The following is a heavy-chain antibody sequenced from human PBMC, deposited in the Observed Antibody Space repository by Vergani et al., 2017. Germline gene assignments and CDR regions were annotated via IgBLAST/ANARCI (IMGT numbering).Heavy chain of an antibody. J-gene: IGHJ5*02. CDR1: FDSIRNLY. CDR2: IHYSENT. CDR3: ASYTHSVQKVDR. D-gene: IGHD2-8*01. Sequence: QAQLQESGPGLVKPSETLSLTCSVSFDSIRNLYCNWIRQPPGKGLEWIGSIHYSENTNYNPSLKTRVTISVDTSNNQFSLTLTSVTAADTAVYYCASYTHSVQKVDRWGQGILVTVTS. V-gene: IGHV4-59*11.